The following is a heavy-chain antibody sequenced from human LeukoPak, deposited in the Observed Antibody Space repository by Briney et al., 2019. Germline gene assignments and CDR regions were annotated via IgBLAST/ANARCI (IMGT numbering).Heavy chain of an antibody. V-gene: IGHV3-21*01. D-gene: IGHD2-21*02. CDR1: GFTFSSYS. CDR3: ARDPLYCGGDCYSGSSDY. CDR2: IISSSSYI. J-gene: IGHJ4*02. Sequence: PGGSLRLSCAASGFTFSSYSMNWVRQAPGKGLEWVSSIISSSSYIYYADSVKGRFTISRDNAKNSLYLQMNSLRAEDTAVYYCARDPLYCGGDCYSGSSDYWGQGTLVTVSS.